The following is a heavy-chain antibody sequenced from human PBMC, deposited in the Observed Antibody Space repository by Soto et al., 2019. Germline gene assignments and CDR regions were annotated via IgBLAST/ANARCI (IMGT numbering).Heavy chain of an antibody. D-gene: IGHD4-4*01. J-gene: IGHJ4*02. CDR1: GYTFTGYY. Sequence: VASVKVSCKASGYTFTGYYMHWVRQAPGQGLEWMGWINPNSGGTNYAQKFQGWVTMTRDTSISTAYMELSRLRSDDTAVYYCASDHDYSNYEGNLDYWGQGTLVTVSS. CDR2: INPNSGGT. V-gene: IGHV1-2*04. CDR3: ASDHDYSNYEGNLDY.